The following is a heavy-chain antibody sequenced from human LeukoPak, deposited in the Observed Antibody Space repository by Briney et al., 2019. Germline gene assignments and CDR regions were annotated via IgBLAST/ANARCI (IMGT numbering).Heavy chain of an antibody. Sequence: GASVKVSCKASGYTFTGYYMHWVRQAPGQGLEWMGWINPNSGGTNYAQKFQGWVTMTRDTSISTAYMELSRLRSDDTAVYYCARVVRLGVLRYFDPPYYFDYWGQGTLVTVSS. V-gene: IGHV1-2*04. D-gene: IGHD3-9*01. CDR3: ARVVRLGVLRYFDPPYYFDY. CDR2: INPNSGGT. CDR1: GYTFTGYY. J-gene: IGHJ4*02.